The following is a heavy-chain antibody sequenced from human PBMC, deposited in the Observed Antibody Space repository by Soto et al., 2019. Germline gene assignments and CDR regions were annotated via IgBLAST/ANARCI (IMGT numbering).Heavy chain of an antibody. Sequence: PGGSLRLSCAASGFTFSDYYMSRIRQAPGKGLEWVSYISSSGSTIYYADSVKGRFTISRDNAKNSLYLQMNSLRAEDTAVYYCAKDPTSYDSSAQFDSWGQGTLVTVSS. J-gene: IGHJ4*02. CDR2: ISSSGSTI. D-gene: IGHD3-22*01. V-gene: IGHV3-11*01. CDR3: AKDPTSYDSSAQFDS. CDR1: GFTFSDYY.